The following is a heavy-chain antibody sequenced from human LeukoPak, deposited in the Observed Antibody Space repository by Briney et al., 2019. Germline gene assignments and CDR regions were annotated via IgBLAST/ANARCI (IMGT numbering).Heavy chain of an antibody. CDR2: ISSSSATI. CDR3: ARGGYSYGYVDY. J-gene: IGHJ4*02. V-gene: IGHV3-48*01. CDR1: GFSLSAYN. D-gene: IGHD5-18*01. Sequence: GGSLSLSCEGSGFSLSAYNMNWVRQAPGKGLESVSYISSSSATIFYADSVKGRFTISRDNAKNSLYLQMNSLRPEDTAVYFCARGGYSYGYVDYWGQGTLVTVSS.